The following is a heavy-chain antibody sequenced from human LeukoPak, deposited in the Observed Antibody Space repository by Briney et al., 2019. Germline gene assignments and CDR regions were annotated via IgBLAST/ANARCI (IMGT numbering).Heavy chain of an antibody. V-gene: IGHV3-23*01. CDR1: GFIFSSYA. D-gene: IGHD6-19*01. CDR3: AKDLEGSGWYLGTDY. Sequence: GGSLRLSCAASGFIFSSYAMSWVRQAPGKGLEWVSAISGSGGSTYYADSVKGRFTISRDNSKNTLYLQMNSLRAEDTAVYYCAKDLEGSGWYLGTDYWGQGTLVTVSS. J-gene: IGHJ4*02. CDR2: ISGSGGST.